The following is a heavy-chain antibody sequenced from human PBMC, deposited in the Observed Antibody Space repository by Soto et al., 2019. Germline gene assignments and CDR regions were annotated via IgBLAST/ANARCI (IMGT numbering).Heavy chain of an antibody. CDR2: ISSSSNII. CDR1: GFTFSGYS. V-gene: IGHV3-48*01. J-gene: IGHJ4*02. D-gene: IGHD5-12*01. CDR3: ARDREGDGYNFDC. Sequence: QLVESGGGLVQPGGSLRLSCAASGFTFSGYSMNWVRQAPGKGLQWVSYISSSSNIIHYADSVKGRFTISRDNAKNPLYLQMNSLRAEDTAVYYCARDREGDGYNFDCWGQGTLVTVSS.